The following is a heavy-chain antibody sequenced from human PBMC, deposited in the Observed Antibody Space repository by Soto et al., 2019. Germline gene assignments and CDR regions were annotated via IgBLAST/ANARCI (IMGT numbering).Heavy chain of an antibody. Sequence: EVQLVESGGGLVQPGGSLRLSCAASGFTFSSYWMHWVRQAPGKGLVWVSRINSDGSSTSYADSVKGRFTISRDNAKNTLYLQMNSLRAEDTAVYYCARGGYGDYADNWFDPWGQGPWSPSPQ. J-gene: IGHJ5*02. CDR2: INSDGSST. CDR1: GFTFSSYW. D-gene: IGHD4-17*01. V-gene: IGHV3-74*01. CDR3: ARGGYGDYADNWFDP.